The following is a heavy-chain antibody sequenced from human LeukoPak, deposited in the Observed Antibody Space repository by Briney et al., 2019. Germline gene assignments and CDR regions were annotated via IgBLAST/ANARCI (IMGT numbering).Heavy chain of an antibody. V-gene: IGHV1-69*05. CDR3: ARDEYYDILTGYSSLGY. J-gene: IGHJ4*02. CDR1: GGTFSSYA. Sequence: SVKVSCKASGGTFSSYAISWVRQAPGQGLEWMGRIIPIFGTANYAQKFQGRVTITTDESTSTAYMELSSLRSEETAVYYCARDEYYDILTGYSSLGYWGQGTLVTVSS. D-gene: IGHD3-9*01. CDR2: IIPIFGTA.